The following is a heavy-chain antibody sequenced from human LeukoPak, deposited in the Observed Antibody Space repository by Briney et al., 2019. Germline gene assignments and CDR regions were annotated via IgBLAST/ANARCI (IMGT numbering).Heavy chain of an antibody. CDR1: GFTFSSSG. J-gene: IGHJ4*02. Sequence: AGGSLRLSCAASGFTFSSSGMHGVRQAPGKGLEWVAFIPYRGGDSNYAASVKGRFTISRDNSKNTLYLQMNVLRLEDTALYYCVKDRHGHYALDYCGQGTLVTVSS. V-gene: IGHV3-30*02. D-gene: IGHD4-17*01. CDR2: IPYRGGDS. CDR3: VKDRHGHYALDY.